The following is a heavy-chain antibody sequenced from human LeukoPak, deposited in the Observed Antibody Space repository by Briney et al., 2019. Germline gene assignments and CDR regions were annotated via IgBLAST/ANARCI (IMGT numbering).Heavy chain of an antibody. CDR3: ATRFCVGGDCYDFVY. V-gene: IGHV1-46*01. Sequence: ASVKVSCTASGYTFPSYFMHWVRQASGQGLEWMGVIHPSDGSTNYAQKFQGRVTITRDTSTSTAYMELSSLRSEDSAVYYCATRFCVGGDCYDFVYWGQGTLVTVSS. J-gene: IGHJ4*02. D-gene: IGHD2-21*02. CDR1: GYTFPSYF. CDR2: IHPSDGST.